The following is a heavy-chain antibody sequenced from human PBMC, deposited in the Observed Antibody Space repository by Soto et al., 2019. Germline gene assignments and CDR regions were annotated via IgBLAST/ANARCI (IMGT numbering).Heavy chain of an antibody. J-gene: IGHJ4*02. CDR1: GYSFTSYW. D-gene: IGHD3-10*01. CDR2: IYPGDSDT. V-gene: IGHV5-51*01. CDR3: ARHERLDISYGSGSHLDY. Sequence: EVQLVQSGAEVKKPGESLKISCKGSGYSFTSYWIGWLRQMPGKGLEWMGIIYPGDSDTRYSPSFQGQVTISADKSITTAYLQWSSLKASDTAMYYCARHERLDISYGSGSHLDYWGQGTLVTVSS.